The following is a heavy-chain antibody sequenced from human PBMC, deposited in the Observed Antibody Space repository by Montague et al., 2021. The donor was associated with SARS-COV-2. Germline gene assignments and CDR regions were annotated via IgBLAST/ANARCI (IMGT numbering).Heavy chain of an antibody. D-gene: IGHD3-10*01. Sequence: SETLSLTCTVSGGSISSYYWSWIRQPPGKVLEWFGYIYYSGSTNYNPYPKSRVTISVDTSMNQFSLKLSSVTAADTAVYYCARTYYYGSVVWFDPWGQGTLVTVSS. CDR1: GGSISSYY. CDR2: IYYSGST. CDR3: ARTYYYGSVVWFDP. J-gene: IGHJ5*02. V-gene: IGHV4-59*08.